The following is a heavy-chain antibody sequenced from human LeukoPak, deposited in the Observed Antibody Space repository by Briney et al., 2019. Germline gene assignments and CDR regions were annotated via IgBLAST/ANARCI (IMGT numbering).Heavy chain of an antibody. J-gene: IGHJ4*02. CDR3: ARFLCENSTSCYVQGIDY. CDR1: GYTFTSYG. D-gene: IGHD2-2*01. Sequence: ASVKVSCKASGYTFTSYGISWVRQAPGQGLEWMGWISAYNGNTNYAQKLQGRVTMTTDTSTSTAYMELRSLRSDDTAVYYCARFLCENSTSCYVQGIDYWGQGTLVTVSS. V-gene: IGHV1-18*01. CDR2: ISAYNGNT.